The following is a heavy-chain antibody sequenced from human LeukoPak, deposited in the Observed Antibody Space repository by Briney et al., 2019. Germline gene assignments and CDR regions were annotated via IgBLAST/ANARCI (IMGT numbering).Heavy chain of an antibody. J-gene: IGHJ3*02. D-gene: IGHD1-20*01. CDR1: GDSVSSNSVA. V-gene: IGHV6-1*01. CDR2: TYYRSKWYN. Sequence: SQTLSLTCAISGDSVSSNSVAWNWIRQSPSRGLEWLGRTYYRSKWYNDYAVSVKSRITINPDTSRNQFSLQLDSVTPEDTAVYYCARVAITGTGGAFDIWGQGTMVTVSS. CDR3: ARVAITGTGGAFDI.